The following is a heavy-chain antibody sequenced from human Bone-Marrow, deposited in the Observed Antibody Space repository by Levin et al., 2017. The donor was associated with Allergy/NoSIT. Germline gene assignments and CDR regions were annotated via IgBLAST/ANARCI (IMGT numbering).Heavy chain of an antibody. CDR1: GFNFDIYA. CDR3: AKGMQGRYYFMDV. V-gene: IGHV3-9*01. Sequence: GGSLRLSCAASGFNFDIYAMHWVRQAPGKGLEWVSGISWDSGSIGYADSVKGRFTVSRDNAKTPLYLQMNSLSPEDTALYYCAKGMQGRYYFMDVWGKGTTVIVSS. CDR2: ISWDSGSI. J-gene: IGHJ6*03.